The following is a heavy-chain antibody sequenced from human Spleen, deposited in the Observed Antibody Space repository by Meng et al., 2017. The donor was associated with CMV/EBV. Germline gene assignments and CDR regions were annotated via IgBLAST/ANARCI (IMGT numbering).Heavy chain of an antibody. CDR3: AKRGNLDY. J-gene: IGHJ4*02. Sequence: LAWSGGGLIQPGGSLRLACAASGLTVSSYGMHWVRQAPGKGLEWVAFIRYDGSNKYYADSVKGRFTISRDNSKNTLYLQMNSLRAEDTAVYYCAKRGNLDYWGQGTLVTVSS. D-gene: IGHD3-10*01. CDR1: GLTVSSYG. CDR2: IRYDGSNK. V-gene: IGHV3-30*02.